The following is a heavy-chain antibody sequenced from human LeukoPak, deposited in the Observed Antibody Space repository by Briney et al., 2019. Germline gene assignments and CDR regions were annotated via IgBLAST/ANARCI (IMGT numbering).Heavy chain of an antibody. CDR3: ARDYYGSVSYYQLGF. J-gene: IGHJ4*02. CDR1: AYTFTGYD. Sequence: ASVKVSFKSSAYTFTGYDMHWVRVAPGQGLEWMGWINPNSGGTKYAQKFQGRVTMTRDTSITTVYMELSSLRSDDTAVYYCARDYYGSVSYYQLGFWGQGTLVTVSS. V-gene: IGHV1-2*02. D-gene: IGHD3-10*01. CDR2: INPNSGGT.